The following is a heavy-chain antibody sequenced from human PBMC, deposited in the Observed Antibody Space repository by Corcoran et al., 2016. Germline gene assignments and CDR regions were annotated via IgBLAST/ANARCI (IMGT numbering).Heavy chain of an antibody. J-gene: IGHJ6*02. Sequence: QVQLVQSGAEVKKPGASVKVSCKASGYTFTSYDINWVRQATGQGLEWMGWMNPNSGNTGYAQKFQGRVTMTRNTSISTAYMELSSLRSEDTAVYYCAGARSRITMIVVVILSARNYGMDVWGQGTTVTVSS. CDR2: MNPNSGNT. CDR1: GYTFTSYD. CDR3: AGARSRITMIVVVILSARNYGMDV. D-gene: IGHD3-22*01. V-gene: IGHV1-8*01.